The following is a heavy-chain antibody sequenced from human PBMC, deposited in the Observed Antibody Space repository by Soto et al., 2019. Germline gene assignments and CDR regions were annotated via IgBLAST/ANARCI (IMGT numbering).Heavy chain of an antibody. J-gene: IGHJ4*02. V-gene: IGHV1-3*01. CDR3: ARSPGGWSHYFDY. Sequence: ASVKVSCKASGYTFTSYAMHWVRQAPGQRLEWMGWINAGNGNTKYSQKFQGRVTITRDTSASTAYMELSSLRFEDTAVYYCARSPGGWSHYFDYCGQGTLVTVSS. CDR1: GYTFTSYA. CDR2: INAGNGNT. D-gene: IGHD6-19*01.